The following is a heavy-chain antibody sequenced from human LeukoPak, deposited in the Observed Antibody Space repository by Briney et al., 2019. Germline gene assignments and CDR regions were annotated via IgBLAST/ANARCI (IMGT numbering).Heavy chain of an antibody. D-gene: IGHD1/OR15-1a*01. CDR1: GFTFSDYY. CDR2: ISGTSTYT. J-gene: IGHJ4*02. Sequence: GGSLRLSCTASGFTFSDYYMSWIRQAPGKGLEWVSYISGTSTYTAYTDSVKGRFTISRDNAKNSLYLQMNSLRAEDTAVYYCATKNNDYFDYWGQGTLVTVSS. V-gene: IGHV3-11*03. CDR3: ATKNNDYFDY.